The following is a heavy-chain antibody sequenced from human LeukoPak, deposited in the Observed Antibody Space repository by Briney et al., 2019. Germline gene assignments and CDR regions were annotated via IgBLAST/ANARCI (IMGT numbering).Heavy chain of an antibody. CDR1: GGPISSGSYY. V-gene: IGHV4-61*02. CDR2: IYTSGST. D-gene: IGHD6-19*01. Sequence: SQTLSLTCTVSGGPISSGSYYWRWIRQPARKGLEWIARIYTSGSTNYNPALMRRIIIPVETPKPPFSTQLSSVTGADTAVYYWARGAVPSGWFDPWGQGTLVTVSS. J-gene: IGHJ5*02. CDR3: ARGAVPSGWFDP.